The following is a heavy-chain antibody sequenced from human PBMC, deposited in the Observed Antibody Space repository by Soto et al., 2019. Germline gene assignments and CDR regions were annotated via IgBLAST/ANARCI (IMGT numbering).Heavy chain of an antibody. CDR2: ISSSSSYI. J-gene: IGHJ6*03. Sequence: EVQLVESGGGLVKPGGSLRLSCAASGFTFSSYIMNWVRQAPGKGLEWVSSISSSSSYIYYADSVKGRFTISRDNAKNSLYLQMNSLRAEDTAVYYCAQRGDYYYYYMDVWGKGTTVTVSS. CDR3: AQRGDYYYYYMDV. D-gene: IGHD6-25*01. CDR1: GFTFSSYI. V-gene: IGHV3-21*01.